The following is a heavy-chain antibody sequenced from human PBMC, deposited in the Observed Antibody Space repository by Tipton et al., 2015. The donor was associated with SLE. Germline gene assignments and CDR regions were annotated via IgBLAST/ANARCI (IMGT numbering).Heavy chain of an antibody. J-gene: IGHJ4*02. CDR1: GGSFSGYY. D-gene: IGHD4-17*01. Sequence: LRLSCAVYGGSFSGYYWSWIRQPPGKGLEWIGEINHSGSTNYNPSLKSRVTISVDTSKNQFSLKLSPVTAADTAVYYCARGYGPVVSWGQGTLVTVSS. CDR2: INHSGST. CDR3: ARGYGPVVS. V-gene: IGHV4-34*01.